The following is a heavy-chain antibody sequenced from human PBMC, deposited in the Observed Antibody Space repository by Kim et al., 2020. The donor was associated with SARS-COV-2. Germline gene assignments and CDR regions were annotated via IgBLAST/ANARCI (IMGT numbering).Heavy chain of an antibody. V-gene: IGHV3-49*02. Sequence: TTEYAASVTSRFTISRDDSKSIAYLQMNSMKTEDTAVYYCTRVGYYYGMDVWGQGTTVTVSS. J-gene: IGHJ6*02. CDR3: TRVGYYYGMDV. CDR2: TT.